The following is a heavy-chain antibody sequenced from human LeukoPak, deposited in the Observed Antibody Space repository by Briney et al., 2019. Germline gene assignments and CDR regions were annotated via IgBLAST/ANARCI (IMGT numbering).Heavy chain of an antibody. Sequence: GGSLRLSCAASGFTFSGSAMHWVRQASGKGLEWVGRIRSKANSYATAYAASVKGRFTISRDDSKNTAYLQMNSLKTEDTAVYYCTLEAAAGQGLPWDAFDIWGQGTMVTVSS. CDR2: IRSKANSYAT. CDR1: GFTFSGSA. D-gene: IGHD6-13*01. V-gene: IGHV3-73*01. CDR3: TLEAAAGQGLPWDAFDI. J-gene: IGHJ3*02.